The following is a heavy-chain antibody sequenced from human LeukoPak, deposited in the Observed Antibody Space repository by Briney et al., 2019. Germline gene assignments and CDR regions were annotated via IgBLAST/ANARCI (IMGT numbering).Heavy chain of an antibody. J-gene: IGHJ3*02. V-gene: IGHV5-51*01. Sequence: GESLKISCKGSGYSFTSYWIAWVRQMPGKGLGWMGIIYPGDSDTRYSPSFQGQVTISADKSISTAYLQWSSLKASDTAMYYCARSMGYYYDSSGYYDDAFDIWGQGTMVTVSS. CDR2: IYPGDSDT. D-gene: IGHD3-22*01. CDR3: ARSMGYYYDSSGYYDDAFDI. CDR1: GYSFTSYW.